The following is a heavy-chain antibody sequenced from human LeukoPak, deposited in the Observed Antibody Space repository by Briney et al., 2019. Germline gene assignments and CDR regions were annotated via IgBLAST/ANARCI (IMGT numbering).Heavy chain of an antibody. Sequence: ASVKVSCKASGYTFTSYGISWVRQAPGQGLEWMGWISTYNGHTNYARKVQGRVTMTTDTSTSTAYMELRSLRSDDTAVYYCARAWLGLTGDGYTADNWFDPWGQGTLVTVSS. CDR1: GYTFTSYG. D-gene: IGHD5-12*01. CDR2: ISTYNGHT. CDR3: ARAWLGLTGDGYTADNWFDP. J-gene: IGHJ5*02. V-gene: IGHV1-18*01.